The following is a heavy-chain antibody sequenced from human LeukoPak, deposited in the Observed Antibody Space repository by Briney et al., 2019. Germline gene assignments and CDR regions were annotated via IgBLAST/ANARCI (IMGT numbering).Heavy chain of an antibody. V-gene: IGHV3-23*01. CDR3: AKTGYYYDSSGYSDY. CDR2: ISGSGGST. J-gene: IGHJ4*02. D-gene: IGHD3-22*01. Sequence: GGSLRLSCAASGFIFSSYAMSWVRQAPGKGLEWVSAISGSGGSTYYADSVKGRFTISRDNSKNTLYLQMNSLRAEDTAVYYCAKTGYYYDSSGYSDYWGQGTLVTVSS. CDR1: GFIFSSYA.